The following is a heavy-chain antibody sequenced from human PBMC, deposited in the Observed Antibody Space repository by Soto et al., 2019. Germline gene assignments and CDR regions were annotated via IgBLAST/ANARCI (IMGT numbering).Heavy chain of an antibody. CDR1: GFTFSSYA. D-gene: IGHD5-18*01. CDR2: ISYDGSNK. CDR3: ASLVDTAMAINFDY. Sequence: PGGSLRLSCAASGFTFSSYAMHWVRQAPGKGLEWVAVISYDGSNKYYADSVKGRFTISRDNSKNTLYLQMNSLRAEDTAVYYCASLVDTAMAINFDYWGQGTLVTVSS. J-gene: IGHJ4*02. V-gene: IGHV3-30*04.